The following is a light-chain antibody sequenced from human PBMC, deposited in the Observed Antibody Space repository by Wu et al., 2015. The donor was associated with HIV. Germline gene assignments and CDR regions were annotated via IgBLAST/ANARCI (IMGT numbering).Light chain of an antibody. Sequence: DIQMTQSPSTLSASPGDRVTITCRASQIIDSKLAWYQQKPGTAPKLLIYDTSKLNDDVPSRFSGSGSGTEFSLIINSLQPFDSAIYFRQQYHSRRTFGQGTKVEV. V-gene: IGKV1-5*03. CDR3: QQYHSRRT. CDR2: DTS. J-gene: IGKJ1*01. CDR1: QIIDSK.